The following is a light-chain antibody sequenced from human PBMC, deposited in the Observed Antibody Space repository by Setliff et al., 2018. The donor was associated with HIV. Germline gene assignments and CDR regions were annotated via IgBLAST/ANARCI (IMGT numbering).Light chain of an antibody. Sequence: QSALTQPASVSGSPGQSITISCTGTSSDVGRHDSVSWYQQNPGKAPKVIIYDVTNRPSGVSDRFSASKSGNTASLTISGLQAEDEANYYCSSYTSSGTLVFGGGTKVTVL. V-gene: IGLV2-14*03. CDR3: SSYTSSGTLV. CDR2: DVT. J-gene: IGLJ2*01. CDR1: SSDVGRHDS.